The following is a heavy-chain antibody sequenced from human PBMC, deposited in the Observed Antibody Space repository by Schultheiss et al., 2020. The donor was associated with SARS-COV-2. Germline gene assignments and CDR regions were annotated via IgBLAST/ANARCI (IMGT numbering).Heavy chain of an antibody. CDR3: AKGGWLEY. Sequence: GGSLRLSCAASGFTFSRSVMSWVRQAPGKGLEWVSAISDSDDNTYYADSAKGRFTISRDNSKNTLYLQMNSLRAGDTAVYYCAKGGWLEYWGQGTLVTVSS. CDR2: ISDSDDNT. J-gene: IGHJ4*02. V-gene: IGHV3-23*01. D-gene: IGHD3-9*01. CDR1: GFTFSRSV.